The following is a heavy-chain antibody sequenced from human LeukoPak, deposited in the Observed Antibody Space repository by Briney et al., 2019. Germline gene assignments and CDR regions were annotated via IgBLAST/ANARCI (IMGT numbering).Heavy chain of an antibody. D-gene: IGHD3-22*01. CDR3: ARDRGYYDSSGYSLMPAFDI. CDR2: IIPIFGTA. V-gene: IGHV1-69*05. CDR1: GGTFSSYA. Sequence: ASVKVSCKASGGTFSSYAISWVRQAPGQGLEWMGGIIPIFGTANYAQKFQGRVTITTDESTSTAYMELSSLRSGDTAVYYCARDRGYYDSSGYSLMPAFDIWGQGTMVTVSS. J-gene: IGHJ3*02.